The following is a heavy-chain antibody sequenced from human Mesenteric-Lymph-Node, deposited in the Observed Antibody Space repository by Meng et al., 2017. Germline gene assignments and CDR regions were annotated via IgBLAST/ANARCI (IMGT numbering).Heavy chain of an antibody. CDR1: GFSFSSFA. J-gene: IGHJ4*02. CDR3: AREGYGSGHCGCFDL. D-gene: IGHD2-15*01. V-gene: IGHV3-30*03. CDR2: ISHDGHAS. Sequence: GGPLRPSFAAPGFSFSSFAMSWARQAPGKGLEWVAAISHDGHASHFADSVKARFTISRDNPERTVFLELNSVRPEDTAIYYCAREGYGSGHCGCFDLWGQGTLVTVSS.